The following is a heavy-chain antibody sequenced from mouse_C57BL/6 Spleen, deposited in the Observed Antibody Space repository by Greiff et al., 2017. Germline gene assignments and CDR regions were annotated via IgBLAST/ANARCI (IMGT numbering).Heavy chain of an antibody. J-gene: IGHJ3*01. CDR2: IYPRSGNT. CDR1: GYTFTSYG. V-gene: IGHV1-81*01. Sequence: VNVVESGAELARPGASVKLSCKASGYTFTSYGISWVKQRTGQGLEWIGEIYPRSGNTYYNEKFKGKATLTADKSSSTAYMELRSLTSEDSAVYFCARDDYDGAWFAYWGQGTLVTVSA. D-gene: IGHD2-4*01. CDR3: ARDDYDGAWFAY.